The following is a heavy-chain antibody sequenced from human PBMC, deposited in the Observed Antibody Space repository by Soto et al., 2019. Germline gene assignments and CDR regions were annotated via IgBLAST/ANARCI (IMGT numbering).Heavy chain of an antibody. V-gene: IGHV1-18*04. J-gene: IGHJ1*01. CDR2: ISGYNGNT. CDR1: GYTFTGYY. Sequence: ASVKVSCKASGYTFTGYYMHWVRQAPGQGLEWMGWISGYNGNTNYAQKFQGRVTMTTDTSTTTAYMDLRSLRSDDTAVYYCGRERDGTSWSSAEYLQHWGQGTLVTVSS. CDR3: GRERDGTSWSSAEYLQH. D-gene: IGHD6-13*01.